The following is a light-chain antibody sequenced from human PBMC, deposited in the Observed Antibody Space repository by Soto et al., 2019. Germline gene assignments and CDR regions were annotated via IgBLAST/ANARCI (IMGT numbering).Light chain of an antibody. CDR1: QSVNSN. V-gene: IGKV3-11*01. CDR3: QQRSNWPPIT. CDR2: DTS. Sequence: EIVLTQSPATLSVSPGDRATLPCRASQSVNSNLAWYHLKPGQAPRLLIYDTSNRATGIPARFSGSGSGTDFTLTISSLEPEDFAVYYCQQRSNWPPITFGQGTRLEIK. J-gene: IGKJ5*01.